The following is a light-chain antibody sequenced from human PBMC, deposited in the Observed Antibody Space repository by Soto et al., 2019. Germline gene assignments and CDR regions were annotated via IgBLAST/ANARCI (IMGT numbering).Light chain of an antibody. CDR3: QSYDSGLTDSYV. CDR1: DSNIGADFN. J-gene: IGLJ1*01. V-gene: IGLV1-40*01. Sequence: QSVLTQPPSVSGAPGRTVTISCTGSDSNIGADFNVHWYQHLPGSAPKLLIHSNNRRPSGVPDRFSGSQSGSSASLAISGLQAEDEGDYYCQSYDSGLTDSYVFGTGTKLTVL. CDR2: SNN.